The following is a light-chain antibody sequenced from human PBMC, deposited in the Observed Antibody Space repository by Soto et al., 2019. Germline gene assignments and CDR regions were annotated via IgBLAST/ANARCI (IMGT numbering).Light chain of an antibody. CDR1: SSDIGAYNF. J-gene: IGLJ2*01. Sequence: QSVLTQPASVSGSPGQSITISCTGTSSDIGAYNFVSWYQQHPGKAPKLMLYDVNIRPSGVSNRFSGSKSGNTASLTISGLQAEDEADYYCTSWTTSTTTISGGGTKVTVL. CDR2: DVN. V-gene: IGLV2-14*03. CDR3: TSWTTSTTTI.